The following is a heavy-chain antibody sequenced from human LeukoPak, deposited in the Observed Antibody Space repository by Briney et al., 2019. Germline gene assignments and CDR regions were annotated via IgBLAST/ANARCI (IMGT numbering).Heavy chain of an antibody. Sequence: SETLSLTCAVYGGSFSGYYWSWIRQPPGKGLEWIGEINHSGSTNYNPSLKSRVTISVDTSKNQFSLKLSSVTAADTAVYYCAREGGGTYYYGSGSYLTRAGFDYWGQGTLVTVSS. CDR1: GGSFSGYY. CDR2: INHSGST. V-gene: IGHV4-34*01. CDR3: AREGGGTYYYGSGSYLTRAGFDY. D-gene: IGHD3-10*01. J-gene: IGHJ4*02.